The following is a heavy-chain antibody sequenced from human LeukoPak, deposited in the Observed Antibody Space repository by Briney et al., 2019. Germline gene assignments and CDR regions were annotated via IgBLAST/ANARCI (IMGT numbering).Heavy chain of an antibody. CDR2: IRSNSDGGTI. CDR1: GFTFSNAW. CDR3: ATDFYDST. J-gene: IGHJ5*02. Sequence: GGSLRLSCATSGFTFSNAWMNWVRQAPGKGLEWVGRIRSNSDGGTIDYAAPVKGRFTLSRDDSKTTLYLQMNSLQTEDTAMYCCATDFYDSTWGQGTLVTVSS. V-gene: IGHV3-15*07. D-gene: IGHD3-22*01.